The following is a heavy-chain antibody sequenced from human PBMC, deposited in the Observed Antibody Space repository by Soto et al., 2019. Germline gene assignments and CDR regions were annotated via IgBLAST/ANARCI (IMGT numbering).Heavy chain of an antibody. CDR2: MNPNSGNT. D-gene: IGHD2-15*01. CDR1: GYTFTSYD. V-gene: IGHV1-8*01. Sequence: GASVKVSCKASGYTFTSYDINWVRQATGQGLEWMGWMNPNSGNTGYAQKFQGRVTMTRNTSISTAYMELSSLRSEDTAVYYCAGGGGYCSGGSCYRDAFYIWGQGTMVTVSS. CDR3: AGGGGYCSGGSCYRDAFYI. J-gene: IGHJ3*02.